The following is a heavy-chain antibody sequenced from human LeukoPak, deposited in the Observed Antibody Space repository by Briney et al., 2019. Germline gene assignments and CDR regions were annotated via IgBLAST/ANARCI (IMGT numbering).Heavy chain of an antibody. V-gene: IGHV3-21*01. CDR2: ISSSSSYI. D-gene: IGHD3-10*01. CDR3: ARKGEEFDY. Sequence: GGSLRLSCAASGFTFSSYEMNWVRQAPGKGLEWVSSISSSSSYIYYADSVKGRFTISRDNAKNSLYLQMNSLRAEDTAVYYCARKGEEFDYWGQGTLVTVSS. CDR1: GFTFSSYE. J-gene: IGHJ4*02.